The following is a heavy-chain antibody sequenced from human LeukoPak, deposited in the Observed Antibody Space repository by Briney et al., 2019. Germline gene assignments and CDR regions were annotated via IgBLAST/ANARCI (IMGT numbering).Heavy chain of an antibody. J-gene: IGHJ6*03. CDR1: GGSFSGYY. CDR2: INHSGST. D-gene: IGHD3-16*01. Sequence: SETLSLTCAVFGGSFSGYYWSWIRQPPGKGLEWIGEINHSGSTNYNPSLKSRVTISVDTSKNQFSLKLSSVTAADTAVYYCARIRGGSPRFYYMDVWGKGTTVTVSS. V-gene: IGHV4-34*01. CDR3: ARIRGGSPRFYYMDV.